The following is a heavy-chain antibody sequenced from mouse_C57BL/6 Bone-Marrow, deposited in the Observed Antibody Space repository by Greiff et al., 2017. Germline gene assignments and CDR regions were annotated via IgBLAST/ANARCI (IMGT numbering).Heavy chain of an antibody. CDR1: GYTFTDYE. Sequence: VQLQQSGAELVRPGASVTLSCKASGYTFTDYEMHWVKQTPVHGLEWIGAIDPETGGTAYNQKFKGKAKLTADKPSSTAYMELRSLTSEDSAVYYCTSEGVLYYSNYGAMDYWGQGTSVTVSS. D-gene: IGHD2-5*01. J-gene: IGHJ4*01. CDR2: IDPETGGT. V-gene: IGHV1-15*01. CDR3: TSEGVLYYSNYGAMDY.